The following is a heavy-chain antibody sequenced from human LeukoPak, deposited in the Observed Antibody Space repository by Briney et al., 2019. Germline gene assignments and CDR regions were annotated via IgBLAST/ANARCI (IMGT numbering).Heavy chain of an antibody. Sequence: NPSETLSLTCAVYGGSFSGYYWSWIRQPPGKGLEWIGEINHSGSTNYNPSLKSRVTISVDTSRNQFSLKLSSVTAADTAVYYCARTTASSTIDYWGQGTLVTVSS. CDR3: ARTTASSTIDY. CDR2: INHSGST. CDR1: GGSFSGYY. V-gene: IGHV4-34*01. D-gene: IGHD2-2*01. J-gene: IGHJ4*02.